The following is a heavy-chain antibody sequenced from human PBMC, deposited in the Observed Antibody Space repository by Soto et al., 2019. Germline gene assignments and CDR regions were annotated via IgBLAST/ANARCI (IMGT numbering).Heavy chain of an antibody. V-gene: IGHV4-59*12. D-gene: IGHD5-18*01. CDR1: GGSISSYY. CDR2: IYYSGIT. Sequence: PSETLSLTCTVSGGSISSYYWSWIRQPPGKGLEWIGYIYYSGITHYNPSLKSRLTISVDTSKNQFSLKLSSVTAADTAVYYCARDPGYSYGNTWGQGTLVTVSS. CDR3: ARDPGYSYGNT. J-gene: IGHJ5*02.